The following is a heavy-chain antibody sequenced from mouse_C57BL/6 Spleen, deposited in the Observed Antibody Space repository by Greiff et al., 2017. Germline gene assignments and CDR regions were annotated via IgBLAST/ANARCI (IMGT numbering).Heavy chain of an antibody. D-gene: IGHD2-2*01. CDR2: INPNNGGT. CDR1: GYTFTDYN. Sequence: VQLQQSGPELVKPGASVKIPCKASGYTFTDYNMDWVKQSHGKSLEWIGDINPNNGGTIYNQKFKGKATLTVDKSSSTAYMELRSLTSEDTAVYYCARRGYDEWFAYWGQGTLVTVSA. CDR3: ARRGYDEWFAY. V-gene: IGHV1-18*01. J-gene: IGHJ3*01.